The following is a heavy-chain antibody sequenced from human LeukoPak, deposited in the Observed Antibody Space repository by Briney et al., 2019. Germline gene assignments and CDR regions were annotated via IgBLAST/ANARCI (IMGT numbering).Heavy chain of an antibody. CDR1: GLPFSGFA. V-gene: IGHV3-23*01. D-gene: IGHD6-6*01. Sequence: PGGSLRLSCAAFGLPFSGFALTWGRKAPGKGLESSSSISSDGGRTHYADSVKGRFTISRDNSKSTLYLQMDSLRADDTAVYYCAKGLSYSSGGGGNWGQGTPVTVSA. CDR3: AKGLSYSSGGGGN. J-gene: IGHJ4*02. CDR2: ISSDGGRT.